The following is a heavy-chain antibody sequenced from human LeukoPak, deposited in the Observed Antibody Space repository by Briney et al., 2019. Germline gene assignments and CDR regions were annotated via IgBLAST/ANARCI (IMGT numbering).Heavy chain of an antibody. J-gene: IGHJ6*04. CDR1: GYSFTSYW. CDR2: IYPGDSYT. D-gene: IGHD3-10*01. Sequence: GESLKISCKGSGYSFTSYWISWVRQMPGKGLEWMGRIYPGDSYTNYSPSFQGHVTISADKSNSPAYLQGSRLEASGTAMYYWASTAMVRGDMTRMDFGCRGTTVIVSS. CDR3: ASTAMVRGDMTRMDF. V-gene: IGHV5-10-1*01.